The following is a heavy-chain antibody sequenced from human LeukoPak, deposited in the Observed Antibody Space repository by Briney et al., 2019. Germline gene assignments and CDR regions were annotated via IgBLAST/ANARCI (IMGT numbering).Heavy chain of an antibody. CDR1: GGSISSYY. J-gene: IGHJ6*03. Sequence: SETLSLTCTVSGGSISSYYWSWIRQPAGKGLEWIGRIYISGSTNYNPSLKSRVTMSVDTSKNQFSLKLSSVTAADTAVYYCARDDPYNWNYEYYYYYYMDVWGKGTTVTVSS. CDR3: ARDDPYNWNYEYYYYYYMDV. CDR2: IYISGST. D-gene: IGHD1-7*01. V-gene: IGHV4-4*07.